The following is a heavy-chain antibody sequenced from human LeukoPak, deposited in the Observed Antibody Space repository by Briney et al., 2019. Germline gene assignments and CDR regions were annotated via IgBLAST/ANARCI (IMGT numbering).Heavy chain of an antibody. CDR1: GLIFSVYS. Sequence: GGSLRVSCAASGLIFSVYSMNWVRQAPGKGLEWVSYISSSSSSIWYADSVKGRFTISRDNAKNSLYLQMNSLRVEDSAVYYCVRAQGALNSWGQGTLVTVSS. V-gene: IGHV3-48*04. CDR2: ISSSSSSI. D-gene: IGHD1-26*01. CDR3: VRAQGALNS. J-gene: IGHJ5*02.